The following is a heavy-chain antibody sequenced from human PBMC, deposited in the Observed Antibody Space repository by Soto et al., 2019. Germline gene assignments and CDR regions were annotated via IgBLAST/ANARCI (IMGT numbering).Heavy chain of an antibody. J-gene: IGHJ4*02. CDR2: ISAYNGNT. CDR1: GYTFTSYG. CDR3: ARVVAHFYSSGWGSSGSFDY. V-gene: IGHV1-18*04. Sequence: GASVKVSCKASGYTFTSYGISWVRQAPGQGLEWMGWISAYNGNTNYAQKLQGRVTMTTDTSTSTAYMELRSLRSDDTAVYYCARVVAHFYSSGWGSSGSFDYWGQGTLVTVSS. D-gene: IGHD6-19*01.